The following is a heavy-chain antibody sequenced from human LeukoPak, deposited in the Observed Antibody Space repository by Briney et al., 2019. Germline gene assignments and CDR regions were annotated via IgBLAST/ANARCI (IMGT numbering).Heavy chain of an antibody. V-gene: IGHV4-59*01. CDR3: VRAGRLCSSTTCYMGLFDY. D-gene: IGHD2-2*02. CDR2: IYYSGST. Sequence: SETLSLTCTVSGGSISSYYWSWIRQRPGKGLEWIGYIYYSGSTNYNPSLKSRVTISVDTSKNQFSLKLNSVTAADTAVYYCVRAGRLCSSTTCYMGLFDYWGQGTLVTVSS. J-gene: IGHJ4*02. CDR1: GGSISSYY.